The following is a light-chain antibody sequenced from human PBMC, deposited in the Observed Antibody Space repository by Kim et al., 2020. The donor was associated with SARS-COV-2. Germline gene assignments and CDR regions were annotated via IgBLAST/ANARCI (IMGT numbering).Light chain of an antibody. V-gene: IGLV4-69*01. Sequence: SVKLTCTPGSGPSSYAIAWHQQQPETGPRYLMQINSDGSHSKGDGNPDRFSSSSSGAERYLTIPRLQAEDEADYACQTWGPGIRVFGGGTQLTVL. CDR2: INSDGSH. CDR1: SGPSSYA. CDR3: QTWGPGIRV. J-gene: IGLJ3*02.